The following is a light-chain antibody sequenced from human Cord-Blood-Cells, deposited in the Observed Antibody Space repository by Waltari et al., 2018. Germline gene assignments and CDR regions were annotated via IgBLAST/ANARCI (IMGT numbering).Light chain of an antibody. CDR3: SSYTSSSTLYVV. CDR2: EVS. CDR1: SSDVGRYNY. Sequence: QSALTQPASVSGSPGQSITISCTATSSDVGRYNYVSWYQQHPGKAPKLMIYEVSNRPSGVSNRFSGSKSGNTASLTISGLQAEDEADYYCSSYTSSSTLYVVFGGGTKLTVL. J-gene: IGLJ2*01. V-gene: IGLV2-14*01.